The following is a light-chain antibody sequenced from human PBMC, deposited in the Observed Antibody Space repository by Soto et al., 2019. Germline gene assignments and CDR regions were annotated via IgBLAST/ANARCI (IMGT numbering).Light chain of an antibody. CDR1: QSVSSSY. CDR2: GAS. J-gene: IGKJ1*01. Sequence: SVWTQSPGTLSLSPGERATLSCRASQSVSSSYLAWYQQKPGQAPRLLIYGASSRATGIPDRFSGSGSGTDFTLTISRLEPEDFAVYYCQQYGSSPRTFGQGTKVDNK. CDR3: QQYGSSPRT. V-gene: IGKV3-20*01.